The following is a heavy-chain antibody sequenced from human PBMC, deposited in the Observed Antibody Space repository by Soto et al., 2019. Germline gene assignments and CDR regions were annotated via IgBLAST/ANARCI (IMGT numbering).Heavy chain of an antibody. J-gene: IGHJ4*02. V-gene: IGHV3-23*01. CDR2: VSYNGGDT. D-gene: IGHD1-1*01. CDR1: GFTFSSYA. Sequence: LRLSCAASGFTFSSYAMTWVRQAPGKGLEWVSIVSYNGGDTYYADSVKGRFTISRDNSKDTVDLQMNGLRAEDTAVYYCARYIRGPTVYYFDFWGPGVLVTVSS. CDR3: ARYIRGPTVYYFDF.